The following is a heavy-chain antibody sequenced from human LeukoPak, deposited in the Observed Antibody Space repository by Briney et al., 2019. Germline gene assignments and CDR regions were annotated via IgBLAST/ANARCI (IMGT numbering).Heavy chain of an antibody. CDR1: GFTLSSHW. V-gene: IGHV3-7*03. D-gene: IGHD6-13*01. J-gene: IGHJ4*02. Sequence: AGGSLRLSCAASGFTLSSHWMGWVRQAPGKGLEWVANIKQDGSETYYVDSVKGRFTISRDNAKNSLYLQMNSLRAEDTAVYYCARARIAAAGQYYFDYWGQGTLVTVSS. CDR3: ARARIAAAGQYYFDY. CDR2: IKQDGSET.